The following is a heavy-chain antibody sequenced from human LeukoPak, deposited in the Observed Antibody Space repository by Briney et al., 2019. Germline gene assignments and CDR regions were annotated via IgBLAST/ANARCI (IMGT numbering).Heavy chain of an antibody. CDR3: ARQTGTSSAWYGASDI. CDR1: GGSISSTGYY. V-gene: IGHV4-39*01. Sequence: SETLSLTCTVSGGSISSTGYYWGWIRQPPGKALEWIRSIYYGGTANYNPSLRSRVTISVDTSKNHFSLKLNSVTAADTGVYFCARQTGTSSAWYGASDIWGQGAMVTVSS. CDR2: IYYGGTA. D-gene: IGHD6-19*01. J-gene: IGHJ3*02.